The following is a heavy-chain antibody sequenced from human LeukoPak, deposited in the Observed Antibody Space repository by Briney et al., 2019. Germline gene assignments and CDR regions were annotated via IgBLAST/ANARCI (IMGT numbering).Heavy chain of an antibody. V-gene: IGHV3-74*01. CDR3: ARVRLRFLERSP. CDR2: INSDGSST. J-gene: IGHJ5*02. CDR1: GFTFSSYW. Sequence: QPGGSLRLSCAASGFTFSSYWMHWVRQAPGKGLVWVSRINSDGSSTSYADSVKGRLTISRDNAKNTLYLQMNSLRAEDTAVYYCARVRLRFLERSPWGQGTLVTVSS. D-gene: IGHD3-3*01.